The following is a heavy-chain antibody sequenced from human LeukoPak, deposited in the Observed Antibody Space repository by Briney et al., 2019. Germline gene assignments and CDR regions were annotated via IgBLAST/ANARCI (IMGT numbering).Heavy chain of an antibody. J-gene: IGHJ4*02. Sequence: SQTLSLTCTVSGGSISSSGYYWSWIRQHPGKGLEWIGYIYHSGSTDYNPSLKSRVTISVDTSKNQFSLKLSSVTAADTAVYYCARDTRQQWAFDYWGQGTLVTVSS. CDR1: GGSISSSGYY. D-gene: IGHD6-19*01. CDR3: ARDTRQQWAFDY. V-gene: IGHV4-31*03. CDR2: IYHSGST.